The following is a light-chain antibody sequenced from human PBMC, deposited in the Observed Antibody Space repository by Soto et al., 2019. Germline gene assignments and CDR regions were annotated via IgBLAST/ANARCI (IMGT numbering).Light chain of an antibody. CDR2: GNS. V-gene: IGLV1-40*01. CDR1: SSNIGAGYD. Sequence: QLVLTQPPSVSGAPGQRVTISCTGSSSNIGAGYDVHWYQQLPGTAPKLLIYGNSNRPSGVPDRFSGSKSGTSASLAITGLQAEDEADYYCQSYDSSLSVLFGTGPMLTVL. J-gene: IGLJ1*01. CDR3: QSYDSSLSVL.